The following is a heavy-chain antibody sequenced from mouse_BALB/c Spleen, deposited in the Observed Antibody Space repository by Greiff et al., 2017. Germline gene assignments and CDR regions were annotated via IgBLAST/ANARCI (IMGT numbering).Heavy chain of an antibody. CDR2: ISSGSSTI. CDR1: GFTFSRFG. Sequence: EVKLMESGGGLVQPGGSRKLSCAASGFTFSRFGMHWVRQAPEKGLEWVAYISSGSSTIYYADTVKGRFTISRDNPKNTLFLQMTSLRSEDTAMYYCARSQYGNYAWFAYWGQGTLVTVSA. V-gene: IGHV5-17*02. CDR3: ARSQYGNYAWFAY. J-gene: IGHJ3*01. D-gene: IGHD2-10*02.